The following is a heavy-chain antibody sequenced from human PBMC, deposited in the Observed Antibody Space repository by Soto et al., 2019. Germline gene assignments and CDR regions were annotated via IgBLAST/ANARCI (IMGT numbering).Heavy chain of an antibody. CDR1: GGSISSGDYY. J-gene: IGHJ4*02. CDR3: ASATDYGDYVASYFDY. CDR2: IYYGGTI. D-gene: IGHD4-17*01. Sequence: PSETLSLTCTVSGGSISSGDYYWNWIRQPPGKGLEWIGYIYYGGTIYYNPSLKTRVTMSVDTSKNQFSLKLTSVTAADTAVYFCASATDYGDYVASYFDYWGQGTLVTVSS. V-gene: IGHV4-30-4*01.